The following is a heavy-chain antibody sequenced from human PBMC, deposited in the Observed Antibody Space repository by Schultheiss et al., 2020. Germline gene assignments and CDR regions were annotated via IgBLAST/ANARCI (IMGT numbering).Heavy chain of an antibody. CDR2: IYHSGST. J-gene: IGHJ4*02. V-gene: IGHV4-4*02. CDR1: GGSISSSNW. D-gene: IGHD3-22*01. Sequence: SETLSLTCAVSGGSISSSNWWSWVRQPPGKGLEWIGEIYHSGSTNYNPSLKSRVTISVDKSKNQFSLKLSSVTAADTAVYYCARVMAVMGYYDSSGPADYWGQGTLVTVSS. CDR3: ARVMAVMGYYDSSGPADY.